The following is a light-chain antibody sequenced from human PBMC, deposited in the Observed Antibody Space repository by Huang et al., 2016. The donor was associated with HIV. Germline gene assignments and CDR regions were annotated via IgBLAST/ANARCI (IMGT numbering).Light chain of an antibody. J-gene: IGKJ1*01. CDR2: AAY. CDR3: QQYYTIRA. CDR1: QDISTS. V-gene: IGKV1-NL1*01. Sequence: DIQMTQSPSSLSASVGDRVTITCRASQDISTSLALYQQKPGKAPKLLLYAAYTLESGVPSRFSGSGSGTDYTLTISSLQPEDFATYYCQQYYTIRAFGQGTKVEIK.